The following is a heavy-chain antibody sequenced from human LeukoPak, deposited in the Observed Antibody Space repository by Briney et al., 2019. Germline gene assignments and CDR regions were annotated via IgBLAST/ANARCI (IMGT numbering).Heavy chain of an antibody. CDR1: GFTFSSYG. CDR2: ISYDGSNK. J-gene: IGHJ4*02. Sequence: GGSLRLSCAASGFTFSSYGMHWVRQAPGKGLEWVAVISYDGSNKYYADSVKGRFTISRDNSKNTLYLQMNSLRAEDTAVYYCAKDHQYYDFWSGYYFSYYFDYRGQGTLVTVSS. V-gene: IGHV3-30*18. CDR3: AKDHQYYDFWSGYYFSYYFDY. D-gene: IGHD3-3*01.